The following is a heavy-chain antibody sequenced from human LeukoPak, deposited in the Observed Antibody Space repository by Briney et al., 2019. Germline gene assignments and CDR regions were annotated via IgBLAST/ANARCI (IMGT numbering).Heavy chain of an antibody. D-gene: IGHD5-18*01. CDR1: GYTFTSYG. V-gene: IGHV1-18*01. CDR2: ISAYNGNT. CDR3: ARDPRVSAMVFDAFDI. J-gene: IGHJ3*02. Sequence: ASVKVSCKASGYTFTSYGISWVRQAPGQGLEWMGWISAYNGNTNYAQKLQGRVTMTTDTSTSTAYMELRSLRSEDTAVYYCARDPRVSAMVFDAFDIWGQGTMVTVSS.